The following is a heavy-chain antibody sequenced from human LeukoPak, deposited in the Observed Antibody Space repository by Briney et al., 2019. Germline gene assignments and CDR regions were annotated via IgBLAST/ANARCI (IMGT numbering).Heavy chain of an antibody. CDR2: IYYSGST. D-gene: IGHD4-11*01. V-gene: IGHV4-59*11. Sequence: SETLSLTCTVSGGSISSHYWSWIRQPPGKGLEWIGYIYYSGSTNYNPSLKSRVTISVDTSKNQFSLKLSSVTAADTAVYYCAITVTPYYYYYYMDVWGKGTTVTVSS. CDR1: GGSISSHY. J-gene: IGHJ6*03. CDR3: AITVTPYYYYYYMDV.